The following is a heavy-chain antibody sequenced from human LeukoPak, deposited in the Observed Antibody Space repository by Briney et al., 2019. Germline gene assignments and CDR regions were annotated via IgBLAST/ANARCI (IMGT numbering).Heavy chain of an antibody. J-gene: IGHJ4*02. CDR2: ISGSGERT. D-gene: IGHD3-3*01. CDR3: ATHKSYDFWSGYRHYYLDY. Sequence: GGSLRLSCAGSGFTFSSYAMSWVRQAPGKGLEWVSVISGSGERTNYADSVKGRFTISRDNSKNTLYLQMNSLRAEDTAVYYCATHKSYDFWSGYRHYYLDYWGQGTLVTVSS. CDR1: GFTFSSYA. V-gene: IGHV3-23*01.